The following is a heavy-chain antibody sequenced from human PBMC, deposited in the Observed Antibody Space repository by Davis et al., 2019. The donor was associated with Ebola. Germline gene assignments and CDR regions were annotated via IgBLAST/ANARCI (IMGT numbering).Heavy chain of an antibody. CDR1: GASISADY. Sequence: SETLSLTCTVSGASISADYWNWIRQSPGKGLEWTGYVNYARDTMYNPSLQSRVSISVDMSKNLVSLRLNSVTAADTAVYYCTSDRGLTTTGGVGMDVWGQGPRSPSP. V-gene: IGHV4-59*01. J-gene: IGHJ6*02. D-gene: IGHD1/OR15-1a*01. CDR2: VNYARDT. CDR3: TSDRGLTTTGGVGMDV.